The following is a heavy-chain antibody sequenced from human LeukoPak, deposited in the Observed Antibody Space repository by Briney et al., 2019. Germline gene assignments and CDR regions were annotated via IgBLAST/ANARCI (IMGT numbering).Heavy chain of an antibody. Sequence: PSETLSLTCTVSGGSISSYYWSWIRQPPGKGLEWIGYIYYSGSTNYNPSLKSRVTISVDTSKNQFSLKLSSVTAADTAVYYCARRSGPNWFDPWGQGTLVTVSS. V-gene: IGHV4-59*01. CDR3: ARRSGPNWFDP. CDR1: GGSISSYY. CDR2: IYYSGST. J-gene: IGHJ5*02. D-gene: IGHD6-19*01.